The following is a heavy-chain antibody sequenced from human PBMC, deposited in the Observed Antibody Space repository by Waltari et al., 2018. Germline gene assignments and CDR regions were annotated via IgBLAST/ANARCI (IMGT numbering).Heavy chain of an antibody. V-gene: IGHV3-23*03. D-gene: IGHD5-18*01. CDR2: IYSGGSST. CDR1: GFTFSSYA. Sequence: EVQLLESGGGLVQPGGSLRLSCAASGFTFSSYAMSWVRQAPGKGLAWVSVIYSGGSSTYYADSVKGRFTISRDNSKNTLYLQMNSLRAEDTAVYYCAKEVDTAMALGFDYWGQGTLVTVSS. J-gene: IGHJ4*02. CDR3: AKEVDTAMALGFDY.